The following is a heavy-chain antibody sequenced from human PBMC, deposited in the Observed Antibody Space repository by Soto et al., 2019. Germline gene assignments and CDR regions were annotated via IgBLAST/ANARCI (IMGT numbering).Heavy chain of an antibody. V-gene: IGHV4-39*01. Sequence: SETLSLTSTVSGGSISSSSYYWGWIRQPPGKGLEWIGSIYYSGSTYYNPSLKSRVTISVDTSKNQFSLKLSSVTAADTAVYYCARTPIGAMVYFDYWGQGTLVTVSS. CDR3: ARTPIGAMVYFDY. CDR1: GGSISSSSYY. CDR2: IYYSGST. D-gene: IGHD5-18*01. J-gene: IGHJ4*02.